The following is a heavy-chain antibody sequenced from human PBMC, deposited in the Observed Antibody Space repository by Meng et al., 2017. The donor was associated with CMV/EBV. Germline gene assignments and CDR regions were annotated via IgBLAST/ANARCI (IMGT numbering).Heavy chain of an antibody. CDR3: AADVPSQDIVVVPAAIG. V-gene: IGHV1-58*01. CDR2: IVVGSGNT. J-gene: IGHJ4*02. Sequence: SVKVSCKASGFAFTSSAVQWVRQARGQRLEWIGWIVVGSGNTNYAQKFQEGVTITRDMSTSTVYMELSSLRSEDTAVYYCAADVPSQDIVVVPAAIGWGQGTLVTVSS. D-gene: IGHD2-2*01. CDR1: GFAFTSSA.